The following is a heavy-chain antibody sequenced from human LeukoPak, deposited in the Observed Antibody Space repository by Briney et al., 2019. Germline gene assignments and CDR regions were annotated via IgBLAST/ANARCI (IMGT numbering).Heavy chain of an antibody. Sequence: PGGSLRLSCAASGFTFSSYGMHWVRQAPGKGLEWVAFIRYDGSNKYYADSVKGRFTISRDNSKNTLYLQMNSLRAEDTAVYYCAKDQAYYGSGSYYALDGYWGQGTLVTVSS. CDR2: IRYDGSNK. J-gene: IGHJ4*02. D-gene: IGHD3-10*01. CDR1: GFTFSSYG. CDR3: AKDQAYYGSGSYYALDGY. V-gene: IGHV3-30*02.